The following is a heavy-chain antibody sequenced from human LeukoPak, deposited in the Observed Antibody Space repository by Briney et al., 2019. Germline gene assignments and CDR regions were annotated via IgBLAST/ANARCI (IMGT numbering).Heavy chain of an antibody. D-gene: IGHD1-14*01. CDR1: GFTVSSNY. V-gene: IGHV3-53*05. J-gene: IGHJ3*02. CDR2: IYSGGST. Sequence: GGSLRLSCAASGFTVSSNYMSWVRQAPGKGLEWVSVIYSGGSTYYADSVRGRFTISRDKSKNTLYPQMSSLRDEDTAVYYCLKDIKRDGVPEDPIDIWGQGTMVTVSS. CDR3: LKDIKRDGVPEDPIDI.